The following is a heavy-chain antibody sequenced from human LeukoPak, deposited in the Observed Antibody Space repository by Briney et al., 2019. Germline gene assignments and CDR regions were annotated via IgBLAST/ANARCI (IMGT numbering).Heavy chain of an antibody. CDR3: AKDPYNSGWIPNAFDI. J-gene: IGHJ3*02. D-gene: IGHD6-19*01. CDR1: GFILSSYA. CDR2: ISYDGSNK. Sequence: GGSLRLSCAASGFILSSYAMHWVRQAPGKGLEWVAVISYDGSNKYYADSVKGRFTISRDNSKNTLYLQMNSLRAEDTAVYYCAKDPYNSGWIPNAFDIWGQGTVVTVSS. V-gene: IGHV3-30-3*01.